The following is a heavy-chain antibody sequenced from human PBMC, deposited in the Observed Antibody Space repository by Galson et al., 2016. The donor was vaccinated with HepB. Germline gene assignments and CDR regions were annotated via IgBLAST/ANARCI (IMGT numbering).Heavy chain of an antibody. V-gene: IGHV5-51*01. CDR1: GYTFSNYW. CDR3: ARHSRLGVWELDN. J-gene: IGHJ4*02. Sequence: QSGAEVKKPGESLKISCYGSGYTFSNYWIGWVRQMPGKGLEWMGIIYPGDSDTTYSPPFRGQVTFSADKSINTAYLQWSSLKASDTAMYYCARHSRLGVWELDNWGQGTLVTVSS. D-gene: IGHD3-16*01. CDR2: IYPGDSDT.